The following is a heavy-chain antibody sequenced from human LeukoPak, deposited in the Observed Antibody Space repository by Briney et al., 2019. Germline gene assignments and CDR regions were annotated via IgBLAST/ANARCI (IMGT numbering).Heavy chain of an antibody. J-gene: IGHJ4*02. CDR2: VYYSGST. V-gene: IGHV4-59*08. Sequence: SETLSLTCTVSGGSISSYYWSWIRQPPGKGLEWIGYVYYSGSTNYNPSLKSRVTISVDTSKNQFSLKLSSVTAADTAVYYCARYTVGFDYWGQGTLVTVSS. CDR3: ARYTVGFDY. CDR1: GGSISSYY. D-gene: IGHD3-10*01.